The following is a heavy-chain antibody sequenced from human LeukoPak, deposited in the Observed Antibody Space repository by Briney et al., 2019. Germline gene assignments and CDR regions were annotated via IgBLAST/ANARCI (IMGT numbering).Heavy chain of an antibody. V-gene: IGHV6-1*01. CDR3: ARDFGTTGWHTFDY. CDR2: TYYRSKWYN. CDR1: GDSVSSKNGA. Sequence: SQTLSLTCVVSGDSVSSKNGAWNWIRQSPSRGLEWLGRTYYRSKWYNDYAESMEGRMTISQDTSKNRYSLHLNSVTPDDTAVYYYARDFGTTGWHTFDYWGQGTLVTVSS. D-gene: IGHD6-19*01. J-gene: IGHJ4*02.